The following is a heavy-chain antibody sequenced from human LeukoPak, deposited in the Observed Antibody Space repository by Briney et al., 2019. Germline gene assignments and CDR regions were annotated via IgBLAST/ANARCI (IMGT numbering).Heavy chain of an antibody. D-gene: IGHD1-26*01. CDR3: ARVRGWELLDY. V-gene: IGHV1-8*01. J-gene: IGHJ4*02. CDR1: GYTFTSYD. Sequence: ASVKVSCKASGYTFTSYDINWVRQATGQGLEWMGWMNPNSGNIGYAQKLQGRVTMTTDTSTSTAYMELRSLRSDDTAVYYCARVRGWELLDYWGQGTLVTVSS. CDR2: MNPNSGNI.